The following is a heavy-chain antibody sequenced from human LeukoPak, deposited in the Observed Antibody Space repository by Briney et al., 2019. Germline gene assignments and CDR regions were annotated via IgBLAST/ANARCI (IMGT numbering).Heavy chain of an antibody. CDR3: AKGLTNLGDD. V-gene: IGHV3-23*01. Sequence: GGSLRLSCVASGVTLSNYAMSWARQAPGKGLEWVSGISSSGSGSSAYYADSVKGRFTISRDNSKNTLYLQMNSLRPEDTAVYYCAKGLTNLGDDWGQGTLVTVSS. J-gene: IGHJ4*02. D-gene: IGHD3-9*01. CDR2: ISSSGSGSSA. CDR1: GVTLSNYA.